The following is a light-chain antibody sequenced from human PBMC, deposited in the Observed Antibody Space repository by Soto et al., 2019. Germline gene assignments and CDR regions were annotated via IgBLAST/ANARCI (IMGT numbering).Light chain of an antibody. CDR2: GAS. J-gene: IGKJ4*01. CDR1: QSVGGD. Sequence: IVMTQSPATLSVSPGERATLSCRASQSVGGDLAWYQRKPGQAPRLLIYGASSRAPGIPARFSGSRSGPEFTLTINSLQSEDFAIYYCQPYNNWPLTFGGGTKVDIK. V-gene: IGKV3-15*01. CDR3: QPYNNWPLT.